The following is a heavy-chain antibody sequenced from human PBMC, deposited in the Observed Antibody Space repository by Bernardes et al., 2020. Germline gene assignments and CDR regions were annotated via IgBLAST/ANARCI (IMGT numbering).Heavy chain of an antibody. Sequence: GGSLRLSCVASGFSFNDYWMNWVRQAPGKGLEWVAIIRKDGSETHYADSVRGRFTISRDNAKSSLYLQMSSLRAEDTAFYFCVGGGGWLPDYWGQGTLVTVSS. CDR1: GFSFNDYW. V-gene: IGHV3-7*01. CDR2: IRKDGSET. CDR3: VGGGGWLPDY. D-gene: IGHD6-19*01. J-gene: IGHJ4*02.